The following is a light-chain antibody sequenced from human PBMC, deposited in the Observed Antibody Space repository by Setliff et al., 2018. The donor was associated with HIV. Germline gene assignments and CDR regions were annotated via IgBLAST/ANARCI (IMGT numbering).Light chain of an antibody. CDR2: EVS. CDR3: SSYAGSHNYV. V-gene: IGLV2-8*01. J-gene: IGLJ1*01. Sequence: QSVLTQPPSVSAAPGQKVAISCSGSRSNVGSNSVSWYRQVPGTGPKLLIYEVSKRPSGVPDRFSGSKSGNTASLTVSGLQAEDEADYYCSSYAGSHNYVFGTGTKVTVL. CDR1: RSNVGSNS.